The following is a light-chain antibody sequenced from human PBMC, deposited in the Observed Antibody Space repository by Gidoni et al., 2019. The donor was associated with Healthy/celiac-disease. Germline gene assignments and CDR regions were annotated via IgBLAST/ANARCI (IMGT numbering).Light chain of an antibody. CDR3: QQYNSYPWT. V-gene: IGKV1-5*03. CDR1: QSISSW. J-gene: IGKJ1*01. CDR2: KAS. Sequence: DIQMTQSPSTLAASVGDRVTITCRASQSISSWLAWYQQKPEKATKLLIDKASSLESGVPSRFSGSGSGTEFTLTISSLQPDDFATYYCQQYNSYPWTFGQGTKVEIK.